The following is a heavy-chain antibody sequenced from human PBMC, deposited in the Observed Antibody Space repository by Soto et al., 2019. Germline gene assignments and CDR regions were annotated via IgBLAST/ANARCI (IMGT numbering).Heavy chain of an antibody. CDR3: AGPSRTGYCSGGSCYSYDY. D-gene: IGHD2-15*01. J-gene: IGHJ4*02. CDR1: GGTFSSYA. CDR2: IIPIFGTA. Sequence: QVQLVQSGAEVKKPGSSVKVSCKASGGTFSSYAISWVRQDPGQGLEWMGGIIPIFGTANYAQKFQGRVTITADESTSTAYMELSSLRSEDTAVYYCAGPSRTGYCSGGSCYSYDYWGQGTLVTVSS. V-gene: IGHV1-69*01.